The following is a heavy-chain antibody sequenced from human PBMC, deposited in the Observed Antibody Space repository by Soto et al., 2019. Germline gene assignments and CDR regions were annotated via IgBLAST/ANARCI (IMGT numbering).Heavy chain of an antibody. CDR1: GFTFSSYE. J-gene: IGHJ4*02. V-gene: IGHV3-48*03. D-gene: IGHD3-22*01. CDR3: VRDGLDYYDTERLYFDK. CDR2: ISASGNTI. Sequence: PGGSLRLSCEASGFTFSSYEMNWVRQAPGKGLEWVSYISASGNTIYYGDSVKGRFTISRDNAQNSLHLQMNSLRAEDTATYYCVRDGLDYYDTERLYFDKWGQGTLVTVSS.